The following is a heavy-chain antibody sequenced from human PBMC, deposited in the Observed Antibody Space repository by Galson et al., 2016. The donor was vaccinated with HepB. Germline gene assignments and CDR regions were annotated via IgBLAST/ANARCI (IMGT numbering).Heavy chain of an antibody. D-gene: IGHD3-16*01. J-gene: IGHJ4*02. CDR1: GFTFSDSA. V-gene: IGHV3-73*01. CDR2: IRSKANNYAT. CDR3: TRRKGKMYYFDY. Sequence: SLRLSCAASGFTFSDSAMHWVRQASGKGLEWVGRIRSKANNYATAYAASVKGRFTISRDDSKNTAYLQMNSLKTEDTAGYYCTRRKGKMYYFDYWGQGTLVTVSS.